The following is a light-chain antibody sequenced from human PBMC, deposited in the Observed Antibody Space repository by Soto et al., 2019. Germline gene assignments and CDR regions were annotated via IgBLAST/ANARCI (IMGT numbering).Light chain of an antibody. CDR3: QQYSNYSRT. Sequence: DIQMTQSPSTLSASVGDRVTLSCRASQTINNWLAWYQHKPGKAPKLLIYDASNLENGVPSRFSGSGSGADFSLSISSLQPEDFATYYCQQYSNYSRTFGQGTKVDIK. V-gene: IGKV1-5*01. J-gene: IGKJ1*01. CDR2: DAS. CDR1: QTINNW.